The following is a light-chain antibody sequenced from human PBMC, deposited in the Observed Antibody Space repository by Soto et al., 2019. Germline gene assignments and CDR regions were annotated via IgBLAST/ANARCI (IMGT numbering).Light chain of an antibody. CDR3: QQYDNWPLT. CDR1: QSVTTF. J-gene: IGKJ1*01. V-gene: IGKV3D-15*01. CDR2: AAS. Sequence: IVLTQSPGTLSLSPGERATLSCRASQSVTTFLAWYQQKPGQAPRLLIYAASSRATGIPDRFSGSGSGTEFTLTISSLQSEDFAVYYCQQYDNWPLTLGQGTK.